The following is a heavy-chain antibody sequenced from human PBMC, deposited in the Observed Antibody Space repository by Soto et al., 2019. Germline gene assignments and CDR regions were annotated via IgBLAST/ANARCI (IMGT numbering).Heavy chain of an antibody. J-gene: IGHJ5*02. CDR1: GGSISSYC. CDR3: ARYGSGSSVWFDP. D-gene: IGHD3-10*01. V-gene: IGHV4-59*01. Sequence: PSETLSLTCTVSGGSISSYCWSWIRQPPGKGLEWIGYIYYSGSTNYNPSLKSRVTISVDTSKNQFSLKLSSVTAADTAVYYCARYGSGSSVWFDPWGQGTLVTVSS. CDR2: IYYSGST.